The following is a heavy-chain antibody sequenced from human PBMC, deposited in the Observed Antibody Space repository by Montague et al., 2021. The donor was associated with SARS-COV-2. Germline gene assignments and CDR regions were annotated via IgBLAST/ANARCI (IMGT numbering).Heavy chain of an antibody. CDR1: GGSISGGGYY. CDR3: ARAGTITMIVVVVDAFDI. Sequence: TLSLTCTVSGGSISGGGYYWSWIRQHPGRGLEWIGYIYYSGSTYYNPSLKSRVTISVDTSKNQFSLKLSSVTAADTAVYYCARAGTITMIVVVVDAFDIWGQGTMVTVSS. J-gene: IGHJ3*02. D-gene: IGHD3-22*01. CDR2: IYYSGST. V-gene: IGHV4-31*03.